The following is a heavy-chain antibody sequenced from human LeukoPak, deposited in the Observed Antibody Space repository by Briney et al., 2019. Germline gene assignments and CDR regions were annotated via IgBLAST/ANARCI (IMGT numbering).Heavy chain of an antibody. J-gene: IGHJ6*02. Sequence: SETLSLTCTVSGGSISSYYWNWIRQPPGKGLEWIGYIYYSGSTKNNPSLKSRATISADTSKNQFSLKLSSVTAADTAVYYCARGSGSYYYYGMDVWGQGTTVTVSS. CDR2: IYYSGST. CDR1: GGSISSYY. CDR3: ARGSGSYYYYGMDV. D-gene: IGHD3-10*01. V-gene: IGHV4-59*01.